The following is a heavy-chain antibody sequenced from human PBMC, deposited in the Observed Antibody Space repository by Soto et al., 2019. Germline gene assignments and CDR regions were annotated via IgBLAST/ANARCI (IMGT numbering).Heavy chain of an antibody. D-gene: IGHD4-17*01. CDR3: SRSPGGLTVATYYFDY. Sequence: ESCPTLVNPTQTLTLTCTFSGFSLSTTGMRVSWIRQPPGKALEWLARIDWDDDKFYSPSLKTRLTISKDTSKNQVVLTMTNMDPMDTATYYCSRSPGGLTVATYYFDYWGQGILVTVYS. CDR1: GFSLSTTGMR. CDR2: IDWDDDK. J-gene: IGHJ4*02. V-gene: IGHV2-70*04.